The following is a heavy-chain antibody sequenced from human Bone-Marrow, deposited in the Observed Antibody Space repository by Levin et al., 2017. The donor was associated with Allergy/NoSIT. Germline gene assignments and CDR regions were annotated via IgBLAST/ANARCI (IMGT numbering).Heavy chain of an antibody. CDR1: GFSVSTND. CDR2: IGSAGDT. Sequence: GESLKISCAASGFSVSTNDMHWVRQAAGKRLEWVSSIGSAGDTYYPDSVKGRFTISRENAKNSLYLQMNSLRAGDTALYYCARALGSNSDYWGQGTLVIVSS. D-gene: IGHD4-11*01. CDR3: ARALGSNSDY. V-gene: IGHV3-13*01. J-gene: IGHJ4*02.